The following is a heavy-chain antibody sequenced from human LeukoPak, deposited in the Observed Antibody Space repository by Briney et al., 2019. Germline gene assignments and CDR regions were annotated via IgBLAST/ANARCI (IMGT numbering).Heavy chain of an antibody. CDR1: GFXFSDYY. CDR2: ISGSSSHI. D-gene: IGHD5-12*01. Sequence: GGSLRLSCEASGFXFSDYYFGWIRQAPGKGLEWISYISGSSSHINYADSVKGRFTISRDNAKKSVYLQMDSLRVEDTAVYYCAKDLGYSGYDPLDSWGQGTLVTVSS. J-gene: IGHJ4*02. V-gene: IGHV3-11*05. CDR3: AKDLGYSGYDPLDS.